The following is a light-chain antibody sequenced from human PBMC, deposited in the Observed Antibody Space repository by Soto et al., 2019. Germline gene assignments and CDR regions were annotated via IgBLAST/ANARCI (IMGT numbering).Light chain of an antibody. CDR2: SAS. Sequence: DIQMTQSPSSLSASVGDRVTLTCQASQDISNYLNWYQQKPGKAPTLLISSASSLERGVPSRFSGGGSGTTFTLTINGLQPEDFATYYCQQNYRNTPWTFGQGTKVDVK. J-gene: IGKJ1*01. CDR1: QDISNY. V-gene: IGKV1-39*01. CDR3: QQNYRNTPWT.